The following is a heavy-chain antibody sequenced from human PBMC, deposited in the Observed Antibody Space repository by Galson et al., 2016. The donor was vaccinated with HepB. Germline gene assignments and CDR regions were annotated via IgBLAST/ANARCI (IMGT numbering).Heavy chain of an antibody. Sequence: SLRLSCAASGFTFSDYYMSWIRQAPGKGLEWVSYISSNYNYTNYADSVEGRFTISRDNAKNSLYLQMNSLRAEDTAVYYCARRNWNDAFDIWGQGTMVSVSS. CDR2: ISSNYNYT. CDR1: GFTFSDYY. CDR3: ARRNWNDAFDI. V-gene: IGHV3-11*06. J-gene: IGHJ3*02. D-gene: IGHD1-1*01.